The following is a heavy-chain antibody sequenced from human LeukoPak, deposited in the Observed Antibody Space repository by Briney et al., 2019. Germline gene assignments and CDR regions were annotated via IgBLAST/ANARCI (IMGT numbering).Heavy chain of an antibody. CDR2: IKTDRNHT. D-gene: IGHD4/OR15-4a*01. J-gene: IGHJ4*02. CDR3: ARASMGGRDYHLDS. V-gene: IGHV3-7*01. Sequence: GGSLRLSCAASGFTFSTYWMTWVRQAPGKGLEWVANIKTDRNHTYYLDSVKGRFTISRDNAKNFLFLQLGSLRADDTGVYYCARASMGGRDYHLDSWGQGTLVTVSS. CDR1: GFTFSTYW.